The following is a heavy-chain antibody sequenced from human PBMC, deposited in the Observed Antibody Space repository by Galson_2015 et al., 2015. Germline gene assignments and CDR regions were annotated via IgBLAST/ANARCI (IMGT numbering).Heavy chain of an antibody. CDR2: MNPNSGNT. CDR3: ARIVVPDAKGYYCYYYMDV. D-gene: IGHD2-2*01. CDR1: GYTFTSYD. J-gene: IGHJ6*03. Sequence: SVKVSCKASGYTFTSYDINWVRQATGQGLEWMGWMNPNSGNTGYAQKFQGRVTMPRNTSISTAYMELSSLRSEDTAVYYCARIVVPDAKGYYCYYYMDVWGKGTTVTVSS. V-gene: IGHV1-8*01.